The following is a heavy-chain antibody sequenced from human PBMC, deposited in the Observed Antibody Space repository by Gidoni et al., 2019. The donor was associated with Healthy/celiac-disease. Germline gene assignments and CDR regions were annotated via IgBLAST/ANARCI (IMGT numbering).Heavy chain of an antibody. Sequence: EVQLLESGGGLVQPGGSLRLSCAASGFPFSGAAMSWVRQAQGKGLEWVSAISGSGGSTYYADSVKGRFTISRDNSKNTLYLQMNSLRAEDTAVYYCAKSEREQQLVPYWYFDLWGRGTLVTVSS. CDR1: GFPFSGAA. J-gene: IGHJ2*01. CDR3: AKSEREQQLVPYWYFDL. D-gene: IGHD6-13*01. CDR2: ISGSGGST. V-gene: IGHV3-23*01.